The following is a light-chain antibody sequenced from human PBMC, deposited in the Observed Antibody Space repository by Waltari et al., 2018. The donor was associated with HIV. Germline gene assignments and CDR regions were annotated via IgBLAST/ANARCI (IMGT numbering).Light chain of an antibody. V-gene: IGLV2-23*01. CDR2: EGS. CDR3: GSYAGSSTLV. Sequence: QSALTQPASAAGAPGRAITISCTRTNSDGGSYNLVSWYQQHPGKPPKLMIYEGSTRTSGVSNRFAGSKSGNTASLTFSGSQAEDEADYYCGSYAGSSTLVFGGGPKLTVL. CDR1: NSDGGSYNL. J-gene: IGLJ2*01.